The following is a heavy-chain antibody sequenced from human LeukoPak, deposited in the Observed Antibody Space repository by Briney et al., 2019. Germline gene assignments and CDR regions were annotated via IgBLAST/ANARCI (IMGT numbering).Heavy chain of an antibody. Sequence: SETLSLTCAVYGGSFSGYYWSWIRQSPGKGLEWIGEINHSGSTNYNPSLKSRVTISVDTSKNQFSLKLSSVTAADTAVYYCARDKRWLQSQFDYWGQGTLVTVSS. D-gene: IGHD5-24*01. V-gene: IGHV4-34*01. CDR2: INHSGST. CDR1: GGSFSGYY. CDR3: ARDKRWLQSQFDY. J-gene: IGHJ4*02.